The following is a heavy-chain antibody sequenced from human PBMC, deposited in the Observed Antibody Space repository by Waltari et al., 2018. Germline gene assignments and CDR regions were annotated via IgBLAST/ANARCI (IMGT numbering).Heavy chain of an antibody. CDR1: GYSFTSYW. CDR2: LYPGDSDT. J-gene: IGHJ5*02. D-gene: IGHD3-3*01. CDR3: ARLATIFGVAHHINWFDP. Sequence: EVQLVQSGAEVKTPGESLKISCKGSGYSFTSYWSGWVRQMPGKGLEGMGFLYPGDSDTRYSPSFQGQVTISADKSISTAYLQWSSLKASDTAMYYCARLATIFGVAHHINWFDPWGQGTLVTVSS. V-gene: IGHV5-51*01.